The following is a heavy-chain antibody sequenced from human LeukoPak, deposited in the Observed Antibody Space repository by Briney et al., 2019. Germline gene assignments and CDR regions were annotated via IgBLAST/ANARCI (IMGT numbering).Heavy chain of an antibody. CDR2: ISGSGGST. J-gene: IGHJ4*02. V-gene: IGHV3-23*01. D-gene: IGHD2-2*01. CDR1: GFTFSSYA. Sequence: GGSLRPSCAASGFTFSSYAMSWVRQAPGKGLEWVSAISGSGGSTYYADSVKGRFTISRDNSKNTLYLQMNSLRAEDTAVYYCAKDRNIVVVPAASPFDYWGQGTLVTVSS. CDR3: AKDRNIVVVPAASPFDY.